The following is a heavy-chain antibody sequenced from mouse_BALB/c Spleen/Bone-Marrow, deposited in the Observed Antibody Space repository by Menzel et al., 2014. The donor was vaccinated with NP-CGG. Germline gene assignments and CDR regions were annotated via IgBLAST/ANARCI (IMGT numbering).Heavy chain of an antibody. V-gene: IGHV3-2*02. J-gene: IGHJ4*01. CDR2: IHYSGST. Sequence: EVQLQQSGPDLVKPSQSLTLTCTVTGYSTTSDYAWNWIRQFPGNKLEWMGYIHYSGSTSYNPSLKSRIPITRDTSKNQFFLQLNSVTTEDTATYYCSRSGNYGTRYYYAMDYWGEGTTVTVSS. CDR3: SRSGNYGTRYYYAMDY. D-gene: IGHD1-1*01. CDR1: GYSTTSDYA.